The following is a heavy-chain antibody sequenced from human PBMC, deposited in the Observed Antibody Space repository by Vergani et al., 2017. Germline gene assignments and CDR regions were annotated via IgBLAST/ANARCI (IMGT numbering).Heavy chain of an antibody. V-gene: IGHV4-34*02. Sequence: QVQLQQWGAGVVKPSGTLSLTCAVFGEAFSSFYWSWIRQPPGKGREGIGEINNDGHTNYNPSLESRVTVSRDTAKNQFSLNLMSVTAADTAMYYCAVRPRVNLVGGGIVSRRTFDYWLQGRVVTDSS. CDR1: GEAFSSFY. CDR3: AVRPRVNLVGGGIVSRRTFDY. CDR2: INNDGHT. D-gene: IGHD2-8*02. J-gene: IGHJ4*02.